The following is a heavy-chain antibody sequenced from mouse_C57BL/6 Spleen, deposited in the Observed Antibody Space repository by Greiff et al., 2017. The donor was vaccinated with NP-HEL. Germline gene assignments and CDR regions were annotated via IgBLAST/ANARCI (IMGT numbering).Heavy chain of an antibody. V-gene: IGHV1-19*01. CDR1: GYTFTDYY. CDR2: INPYNGGT. D-gene: IGHD2-5*01. Sequence: VQLKESGPVLVKPGASVKMSCKASGYTFTDYYMNWVKQSHGKSLEWIGVINPYNGGTSYNQKFKGKATLTVDKSSSTAYMELNSLTSEDSAVYYCASAYYSNYYAMDYWGQGTSVTVSS. J-gene: IGHJ4*01. CDR3: ASAYYSNYYAMDY.